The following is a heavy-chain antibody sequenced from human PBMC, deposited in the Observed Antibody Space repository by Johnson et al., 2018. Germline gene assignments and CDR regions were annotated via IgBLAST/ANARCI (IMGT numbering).Heavy chain of an antibody. D-gene: IGHD1-1*01. CDR2: IRSKAYGGTT. CDR3: TRDQLEPQNSQIDYSYGMDV. Sequence: VQLQESGGGLVKPGRSLRLSCTAPGFTFGDYAMSWFRQAPGKGLEWVGFIRSKAYGGTTEYAASVKGRFTIPRDDSKSIAYLQMNSLKTEDTSVYYCTRDQLEPQNSQIDYSYGMDVWGQGTTVTVSS. J-gene: IGHJ6*02. CDR1: GFTFGDYA. V-gene: IGHV3-49*05.